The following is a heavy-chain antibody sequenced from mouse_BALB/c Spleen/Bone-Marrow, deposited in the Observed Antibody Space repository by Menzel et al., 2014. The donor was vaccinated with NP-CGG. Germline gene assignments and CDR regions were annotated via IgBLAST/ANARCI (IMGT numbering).Heavy chain of an antibody. CDR3: ARGVVYYYAMNY. Sequence: QVQLQQPGAELVKPGASVKLSCKASGYTFTYYWMHWVKQRPGQGLEWIGEIDPSDSYSNYNQNFKGKATLTVDKSSSTAYMQLTSLTSEDSAVYYCARGVVYYYAMNYWGQGTSVTVSS. V-gene: IGHV1-69*02. J-gene: IGHJ4*01. CDR2: IDPSDSYS. CDR1: GYTFTYYW.